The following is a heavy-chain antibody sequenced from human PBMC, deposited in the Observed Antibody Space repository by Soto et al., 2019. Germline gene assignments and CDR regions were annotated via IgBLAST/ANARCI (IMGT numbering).Heavy chain of an antibody. Sequence: VQLVESGGGVVQPGRSLRLSCAASGFTFSSYGMHWVRQAPGKGLEWVAVISDDGSNKYYVDSVKGRFTISRDNSKNTLYLQMNSLRAEDTAVYYCAREVIAASGTFTPLYYYYGMDVWGQGTTVTVSS. V-gene: IGHV3-30*03. D-gene: IGHD6-13*01. CDR2: ISDDGSNK. CDR1: GFTFSSYG. J-gene: IGHJ6*02. CDR3: AREVIAASGTFTPLYYYYGMDV.